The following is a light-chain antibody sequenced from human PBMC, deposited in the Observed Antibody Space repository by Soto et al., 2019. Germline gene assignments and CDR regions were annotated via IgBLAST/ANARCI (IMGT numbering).Light chain of an antibody. Sequence: EVVMMQSPATLSVSPADGATLSCRASQGIGDTLAWYQHKPGQTPRLLIYDTSTRAPGVPTTFSGSRSGAEFTLSVDSLQSEDFAVYYCQPYNDIPLTFXGGTNVDIK. J-gene: IGKJ4*01. CDR2: DTS. CDR3: QPYNDIPLT. CDR1: QGIGDT. V-gene: IGKV3-15*01.